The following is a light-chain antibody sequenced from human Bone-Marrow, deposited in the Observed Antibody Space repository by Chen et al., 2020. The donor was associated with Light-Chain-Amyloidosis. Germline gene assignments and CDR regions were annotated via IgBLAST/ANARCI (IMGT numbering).Light chain of an antibody. Sequence: FMLPQPHSVSESPGTTVIISFTRSSGTIATNDVQWYQQRPGSSPTTVIYEDDQRPSGVPDRFSGSIDRSSNSAALTIAGLKTEDEADYYCQSYQGSSEGVFGGGTKLTVL. CDR2: EDD. CDR3: QSYQGSSEGV. V-gene: IGLV6-57*01. J-gene: IGLJ3*02. CDR1: SGTIATND.